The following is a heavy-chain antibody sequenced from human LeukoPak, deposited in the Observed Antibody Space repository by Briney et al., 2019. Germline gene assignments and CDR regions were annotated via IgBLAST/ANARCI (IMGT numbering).Heavy chain of an antibody. J-gene: IGHJ6*03. Sequence: PSETLSLTCTVSGGSISSSSYYWGWIRQPPGKGLEWIGSIYYSGSTYYNPSLKSRVTISVDTSKNQFSLKLSSVTAADTAVYYCARHRGQLEDDYVWGSYRLYYYYYYMDVWGKGTTVTISS. CDR3: ARHRGQLEDDYVWGSYRLYYYYYYMDV. CDR1: GGSISSSSYY. D-gene: IGHD3-16*02. V-gene: IGHV4-39*01. CDR2: IYYSGST.